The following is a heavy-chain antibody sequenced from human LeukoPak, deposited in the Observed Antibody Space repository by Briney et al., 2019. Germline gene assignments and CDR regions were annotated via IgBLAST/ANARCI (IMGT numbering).Heavy chain of an antibody. CDR1: GYTLTSYG. J-gene: IGHJ4*02. D-gene: IGHD5-12*01. CDR3: ARAASGYSGYGPFDY. V-gene: IGHV1-18*01. Sequence: ASVKVSCKASGYTLTSYGISWVRQAPGQGLEWMGWISAYNGNTNYAQKLQGRVTMTTDTSTSTAYMELRSLRSDDTAVYYCARAASGYSGYGPFDYWGQGTLVTVSS. CDR2: ISAYNGNT.